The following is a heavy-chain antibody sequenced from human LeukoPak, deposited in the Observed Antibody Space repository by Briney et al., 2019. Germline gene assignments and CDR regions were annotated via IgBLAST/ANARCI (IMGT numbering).Heavy chain of an antibody. CDR3: ARGRRITMVRGVRFDY. V-gene: IGHV4-4*02. Sequence: SGTLSLTCAVSGGSIINSNWWSWVRQPPGKGLEWIGEIDHSGSTSYNPSLKSRVTMSVDRSQNQFSLKLSSVTAADTAVYYCARGRRITMVRGVRFDYWGQGTLVTVSS. D-gene: IGHD3-10*01. CDR2: IDHSGST. J-gene: IGHJ4*02. CDR1: GGSIINSNW.